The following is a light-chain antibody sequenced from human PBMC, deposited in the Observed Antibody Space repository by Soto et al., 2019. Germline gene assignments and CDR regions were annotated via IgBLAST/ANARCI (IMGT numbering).Light chain of an antibody. CDR1: QSVSSSY. V-gene: IGKV3-20*01. CDR2: GAS. CDR3: QQYGSSPMYT. J-gene: IGKJ2*01. Sequence: EIVLTQSPGTLSLSPGERATLSCRASQSVSSSYLAWYQQKPGQAPRLLIHGASARATGIPDRFSGSGSGTDFTLTISRLEPEEFAVYFCQQYGSSPMYTFGQGTKLEIK.